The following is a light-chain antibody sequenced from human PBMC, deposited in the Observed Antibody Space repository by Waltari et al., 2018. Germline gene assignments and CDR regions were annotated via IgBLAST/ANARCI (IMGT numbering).Light chain of an antibody. J-gene: IGKJ2*01. CDR3: MQGTHWPMYT. Sequence: DVVMTQSPLSLPVTLGQPASISCRSSQSLVYSDGNTYLNWFQQRPGQSPRRLIYKVSNRDSVVPDRFSVSGSGTDFTLKISRVEAEDVGVYYCMQGTHWPMYTFGQGTKLEI. CDR1: QSLVYSDGNTY. V-gene: IGKV2-30*01. CDR2: KVS.